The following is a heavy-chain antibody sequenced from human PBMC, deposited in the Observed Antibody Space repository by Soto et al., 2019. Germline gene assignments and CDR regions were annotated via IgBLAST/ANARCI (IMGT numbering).Heavy chain of an antibody. Sequence: ASVKVSCKASGYTFTSYGISWVRQAPGQGLEWMGWISAYNGNTNYAQKLQGRVTMTTDTSTSTAYMELRSLRSDDTAVYFVYSDLFDVGVVTAIDYWGQGTLVTVSS. CDR3: YSDLFDVGVVTAIDY. CDR2: ISAYNGNT. CDR1: GYTFTSYG. V-gene: IGHV1-18*01. D-gene: IGHD2-21*02. J-gene: IGHJ4*02.